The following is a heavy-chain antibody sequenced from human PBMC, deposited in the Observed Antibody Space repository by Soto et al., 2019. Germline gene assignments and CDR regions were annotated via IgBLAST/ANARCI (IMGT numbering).Heavy chain of an antibody. CDR2: IGAADDP. D-gene: IGHD2-2*01. V-gene: IGHV3-13*05. J-gene: IGHJ6*02. CDR1: GFFFNNYD. Sequence: QLVESGGGLTQAGGSLRLSCVGSGFFFNNYDMHWVRQVRGKGLEWVSAIGAADDPYYSVSVKGRFIVSRDNAQKSFHLQKNHRRPADTAVYFWARAYTGQLPRRGDYYYALDVWGRGTTVTVSS. CDR3: ARAYTGQLPRRGDYYYALDV.